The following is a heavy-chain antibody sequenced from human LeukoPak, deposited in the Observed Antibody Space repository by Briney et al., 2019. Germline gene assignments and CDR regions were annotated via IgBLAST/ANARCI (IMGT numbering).Heavy chain of an antibody. CDR3: ARKLVD. J-gene: IGHJ4*02. V-gene: IGHV3-23*01. CDR1: GFTFTSYS. CDR2: ISGGGGST. Sequence: GGSLRLSCAASGFTFTSYSMNWVRQAPGKGLEWVSTISGGGGSTYYADSVKGRFSISRDNSKSTQSLQMSSLRADDTAIYYCARKLVDWGQGTVVTVSS. D-gene: IGHD3-3*02.